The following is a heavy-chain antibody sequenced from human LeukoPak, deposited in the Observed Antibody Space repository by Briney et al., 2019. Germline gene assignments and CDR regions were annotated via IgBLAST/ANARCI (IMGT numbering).Heavy chain of an antibody. D-gene: IGHD6-13*01. CDR2: ISSSSNYI. Sequence: GGSLRLSCAASXFTFSSYIMNWVRQAPGKGLEWVSSISSSSNYIYYADSVKGRFTISRDNAKNSLYLQMNSLRAEDTAVYYCARATGYDATFDYWGQGTLVTVSS. CDR1: XFTFSSYI. J-gene: IGHJ4*02. V-gene: IGHV3-21*01. CDR3: ARATGYDATFDY.